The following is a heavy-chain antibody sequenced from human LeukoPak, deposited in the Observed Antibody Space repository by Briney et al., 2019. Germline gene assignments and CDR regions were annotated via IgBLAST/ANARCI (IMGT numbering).Heavy chain of an antibody. D-gene: IGHD1-1*01. V-gene: IGHV3-23*01. CDR1: GFTFSTFP. CDR3: AKRSRLPDTGPTTYLDY. Sequence: GGSLRLSCAASGFTFSTFPMSWVRQPPGKGLEWVSIINSGGGLTYYADSVKGRFTVSRDNSKKAVYLQMDSLRADDTAVYYCAKRSRLPDTGPTTYLDYWGQGALVTVSS. CDR2: INSGGGLT. J-gene: IGHJ4*02.